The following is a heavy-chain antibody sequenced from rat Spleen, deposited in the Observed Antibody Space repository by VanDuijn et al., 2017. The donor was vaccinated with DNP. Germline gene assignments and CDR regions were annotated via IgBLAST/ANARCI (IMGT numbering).Heavy chain of an antibody. D-gene: IGHD1-2*01. Sequence: EVQLVESGGGLVQPGRSMKLSCAASGFTFSNSDMAWVRQAPTKGLEWVASISTSGGSTYYRDSVKGRFTISRDNAKSTLYLQMDSLRSEDTATYYCATADGYYFDYWGQGVMVTVSS. CDR1: GFTFSNSD. J-gene: IGHJ2*01. CDR3: ATADGYYFDY. CDR2: ISTSGGST. V-gene: IGHV5-25*01.